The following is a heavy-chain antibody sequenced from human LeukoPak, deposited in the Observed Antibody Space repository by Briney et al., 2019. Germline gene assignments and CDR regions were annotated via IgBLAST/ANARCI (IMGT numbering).Heavy chain of an antibody. V-gene: IGHV3-7*01. CDR1: GFTLSTSW. CDR3: ARGGLTAGFDY. J-gene: IGHJ4*02. CDR2: INRDGSQI. D-gene: IGHD3-10*01. Sequence: HPGGSLRLSCAASGFTLSTSWMTWVRQAPGKGLEWVTNINRDGSQIDYMDSVKGRFTISRDSADNELYLQMNSLRAEDTAVYYCARGGLTAGFDYWGQGTLVTVSS.